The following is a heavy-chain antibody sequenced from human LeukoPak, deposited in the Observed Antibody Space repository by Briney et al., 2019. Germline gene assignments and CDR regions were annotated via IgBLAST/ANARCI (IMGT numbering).Heavy chain of an antibody. CDR3: ANFRFLELGDAFDI. V-gene: IGHV3-30*18. CDR1: GFTFSSYG. D-gene: IGHD3-3*01. CDR2: ISYDGSNK. Sequence: GGSLRPSCAASGFTFSSYGMHWVRQAPGKGLEWVAVISYDGSNKYYADSVKGRFTISRDNSKNTLYLQMNSLRAEDTAVYYCANFRFLELGDAFDIWGQGTMVTVSS. J-gene: IGHJ3*02.